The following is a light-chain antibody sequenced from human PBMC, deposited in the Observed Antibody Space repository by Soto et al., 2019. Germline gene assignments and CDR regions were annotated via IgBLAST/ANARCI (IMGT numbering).Light chain of an antibody. J-gene: IGKJ1*01. Sequence: DIVMTQSPDSLAVSLGERATINCKSSQSVLYSSNNKSYLAWYQQKPGLPPKLLIYWASTRESGVPDRFSGSGDGTDFTLTISSLQAEDVAVYYCQQYFSAPWTFGQGTKVEIK. CDR1: QSVLYSSNNKSY. CDR2: WAS. V-gene: IGKV4-1*01. CDR3: QQYFSAPWT.